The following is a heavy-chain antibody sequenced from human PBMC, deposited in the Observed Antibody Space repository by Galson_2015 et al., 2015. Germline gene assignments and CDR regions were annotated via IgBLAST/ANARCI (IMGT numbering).Heavy chain of an antibody. CDR2: ISSSGSTI. Sequence: SLRLSCAASGFTFSSYEMNWVRQAPGKGLEWVSYISSSGSTIYYADSVKGRFTISRDNAKNSLYLQMNSLRAEDTAVYYCARDRRYYDFSTFDYWGQGTLVTVSS. CDR1: GFTFSSYE. V-gene: IGHV3-48*03. CDR3: ARDRRYYDFSTFDY. D-gene: IGHD3-3*01. J-gene: IGHJ4*02.